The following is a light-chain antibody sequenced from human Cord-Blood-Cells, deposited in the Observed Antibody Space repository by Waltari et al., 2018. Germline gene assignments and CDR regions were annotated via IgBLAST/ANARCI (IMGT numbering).Light chain of an antibody. CDR2: EGS. Sequence: QSALTQPASVSGSPGQSITISCTGTSSDVGSYNLVPWYQQHPGKSPKLMIYEGSKRPSCVSNRFSGSKSGNTASLTISGLQAEDEADYYCCSYAGSSTYVFGTGTKVTVL. J-gene: IGLJ1*01. CDR3: CSYAGSSTYV. V-gene: IGLV2-23*01. CDR1: SSDVGSYNL.